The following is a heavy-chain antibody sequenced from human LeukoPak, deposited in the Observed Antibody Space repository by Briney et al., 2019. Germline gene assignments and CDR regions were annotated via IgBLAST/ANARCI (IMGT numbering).Heavy chain of an antibody. V-gene: IGHV5-51*01. Sequence: GESLKISCKGSGYSFTSYWIGWVRQMPGKGLEWMGIIYPGDSDTRYSPSFQGQVTISADKSISTAYLQWSSLKASDTAMYYCARRLISSGWYGDAFDIWGQGTMVTVSS. CDR2: IYPGDSDT. CDR1: GYSFTSYW. J-gene: IGHJ3*02. D-gene: IGHD6-19*01. CDR3: ARRLISSGWYGDAFDI.